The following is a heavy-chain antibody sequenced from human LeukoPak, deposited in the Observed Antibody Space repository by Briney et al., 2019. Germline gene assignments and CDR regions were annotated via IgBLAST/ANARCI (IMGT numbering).Heavy chain of an antibody. J-gene: IGHJ4*02. D-gene: IGHD3-22*01. Sequence: ASVRVSCKTSGYTFTTYYIHWVRQAPGRGLEWMGIINPSGGTTTYAQQFQGRVTMTRDTSTSTVYMELNTLRSEDTAVYYCARGSNYYYDSSADYPRYWGQGTLVTVSS. CDR3: ARGSNYYYDSSADYPRY. CDR1: GYTFTTYY. CDR2: INPSGGTT. V-gene: IGHV1-46*01.